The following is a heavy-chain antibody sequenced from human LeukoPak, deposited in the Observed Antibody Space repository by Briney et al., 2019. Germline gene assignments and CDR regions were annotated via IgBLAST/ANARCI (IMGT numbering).Heavy chain of an antibody. CDR3: PRRNTGYLMGSYYGMDV. J-gene: IGHJ6*02. CDR2: IYPGDSDT. D-gene: IGHD2-8*01. CDR1: GYSFTSYW. V-gene: IGHV5-51*01. Sequence: GESLKISCKGSGYSFTSYWIGWVRQMPGKGLEWMGIIYPGDSDTRYSPSFQGQVTISADKSISTAYLQWSSLKASDTAMYCCPRRNTGYLMGSYYGMDVWGHGTTVTVSS.